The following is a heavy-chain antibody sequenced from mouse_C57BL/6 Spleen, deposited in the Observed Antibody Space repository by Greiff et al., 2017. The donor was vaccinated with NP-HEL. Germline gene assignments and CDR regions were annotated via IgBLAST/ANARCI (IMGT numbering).Heavy chain of an antibody. CDR2: IDPSDSYT. D-gene: IGHD2-3*01. Sequence: QVQLQQPGAELVRPGTSVKLSCKASGYTFTSYWMHWVKQRPGQGLEWIGVIDPSDSYTNYNQKFKGKATLTVDTSSSTAHMQLSSLTSEDSAVYYCARSDGFAYWGQGTLVTVSA. V-gene: IGHV1-59*01. J-gene: IGHJ3*01. CDR1: GYTFTSYW. CDR3: ARSDGFAY.